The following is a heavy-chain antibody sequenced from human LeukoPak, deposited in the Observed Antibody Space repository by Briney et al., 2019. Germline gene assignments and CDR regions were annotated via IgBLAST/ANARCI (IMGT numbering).Heavy chain of an antibody. J-gene: IGHJ4*02. CDR2: INHSGST. CDR3: ARARAMVDFDY. Sequence: SETLSLTCAVYGGSLSGYYWSWIRQPPGKGLEWIGEINHSGSTNYNPSLKSRVTISVDTSKNQFSLKLSSVTAADTAVYYCARARAMVDFDYWGQGTLVTVSS. D-gene: IGHD5-18*01. CDR1: GGSLSGYY. V-gene: IGHV4-34*01.